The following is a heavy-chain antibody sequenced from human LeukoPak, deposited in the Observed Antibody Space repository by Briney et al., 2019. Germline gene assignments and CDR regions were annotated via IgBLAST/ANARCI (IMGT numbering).Heavy chain of an antibody. CDR1: GFTVSSNS. CDR2: IYYSGIT. V-gene: IGHV4-59*02. D-gene: IGHD1-26*01. CDR3: ARAGRWEGRPHAFDI. J-gene: IGHJ3*02. Sequence: PGGSLRLSCTVSGFTVSSNSMGWVRQAPGKGLEWIGYIYYSGITNYNPSLKSRVTISVDTSKSQFSLKLSSVTAADTALYYCARAGRWEGRPHAFDIWGQGTMVTVSS.